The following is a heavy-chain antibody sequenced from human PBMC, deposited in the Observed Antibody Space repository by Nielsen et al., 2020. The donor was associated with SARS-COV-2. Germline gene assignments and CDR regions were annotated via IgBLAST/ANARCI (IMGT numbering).Heavy chain of an antibody. CDR2: INHSGST. Sequence: SETLSLTCVVYGGSLSGYYWSWIRQPPGKGLEWIGDINHSGSTNYNLSLKTRVTISVDTSKNQFSLKLSSVTAAEAAVYYCARERSRAGAGTIYYYYNYGMNVWGQGTTVTVSS. V-gene: IGHV4-34*01. CDR3: ARERSRAGAGTIYYYYNYGMNV. J-gene: IGHJ6*02. D-gene: IGHD6-13*01. CDR1: GGSLSGYY.